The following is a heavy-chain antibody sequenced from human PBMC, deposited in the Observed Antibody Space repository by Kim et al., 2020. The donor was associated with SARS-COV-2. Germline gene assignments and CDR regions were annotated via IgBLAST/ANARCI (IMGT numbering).Heavy chain of an antibody. CDR1: GFTFSDYY. CDR2: ISSSGSTI. Sequence: GGSLRLSCAASGFTFSDYYMSWIRQAPGKGLEWVSYISSSGSTIYYADSVKGRFTISRDNAKNSLYLQMNSLRAEDTAVYYCARDRPSRVWFRELSQRTFDYWGQGTLVTVSS. D-gene: IGHD3-10*01. V-gene: IGHV3-11*01. J-gene: IGHJ4*02. CDR3: ARDRPSRVWFRELSQRTFDY.